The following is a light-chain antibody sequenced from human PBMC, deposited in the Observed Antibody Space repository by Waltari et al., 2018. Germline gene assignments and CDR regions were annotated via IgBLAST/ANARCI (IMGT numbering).Light chain of an antibody. CDR2: RNT. Sequence: QSVLTQPASASGTPGQRVTISCSGSSSNIGSHFVYCYQQFPGTAPTLLISRNTQRPAGVPDRFSGSKSGTAASVAISGRRSEDAADYYCAAWDDSLNCRVFGGGTKVTVL. CDR1: SSNIGSHF. V-gene: IGLV1-47*01. J-gene: IGLJ3*02. CDR3: AAWDDSLNCRV.